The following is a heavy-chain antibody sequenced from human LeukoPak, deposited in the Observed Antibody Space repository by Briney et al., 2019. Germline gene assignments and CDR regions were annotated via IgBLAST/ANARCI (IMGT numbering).Heavy chain of an antibody. D-gene: IGHD2-2*01. V-gene: IGHV1-69*01. J-gene: IGHJ5*02. CDR2: IIPIFGTA. Sequence: GASVKVSCKASGGTFSSYAISWVRQAPGQGLEWMGGIIPIFGTANYAQKFQGRVTITADESTSTAYMELSSLRSEDTAVYYCARDVQSYQLLFGFDPWGQGTLVTVSS. CDR3: ARDVQSYQLLFGFDP. CDR1: GGTFSSYA.